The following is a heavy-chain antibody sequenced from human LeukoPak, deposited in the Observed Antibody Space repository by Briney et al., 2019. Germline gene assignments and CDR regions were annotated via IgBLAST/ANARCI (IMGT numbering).Heavy chain of an antibody. Sequence: SETLSLTCTVSGGSISSSSYYWGWIRQPPGKGLEWIGSIYYSGSTYYNPSLKSRVTISVDTSKNQFSLKLSSVTAADTAVYYCARHRAYYYGSGSYPPNWFDPWGQGTLVTVSS. CDR2: IYYSGST. J-gene: IGHJ5*02. V-gene: IGHV4-39*07. D-gene: IGHD3-10*01. CDR3: ARHRAYYYGSGSYPPNWFDP. CDR1: GGSISSSSYY.